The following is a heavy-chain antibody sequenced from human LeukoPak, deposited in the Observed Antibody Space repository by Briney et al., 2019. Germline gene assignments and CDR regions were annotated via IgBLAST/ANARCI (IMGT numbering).Heavy chain of an antibody. CDR1: GFTFDDYA. CDR3: ATSSS. CDR2: ISWNSGSI. D-gene: IGHD6-13*01. V-gene: IGHV3-9*01. Sequence: SLRLSCAASGFTFDDYAMHWVRQAPGKGLEWVSGISWNSGSIGYADSVKGRFTISRDNAKNSLYPQMNSLRAEDTALYYCATSSSWGQGTLVTVSS. J-gene: IGHJ4*02.